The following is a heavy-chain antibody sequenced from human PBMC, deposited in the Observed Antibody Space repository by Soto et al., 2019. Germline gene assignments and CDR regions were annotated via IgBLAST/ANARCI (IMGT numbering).Heavy chain of an antibody. D-gene: IGHD1-1*01. CDR1: GGSISTVGHY. Sequence: PSETLSLTCSVSGGSISTVGHYWTWTRQPPGKGLEWIGSIYHTGSTYYSKSLRSRLTRSVDTSKSQFSLRLSSVTAADTAVYYCARATGTLRSRNCDYWGQGSLVTVSS. J-gene: IGHJ4*02. CDR2: IYHTGST. CDR3: ARATGTLRSRNCDY. V-gene: IGHV4-31*03.